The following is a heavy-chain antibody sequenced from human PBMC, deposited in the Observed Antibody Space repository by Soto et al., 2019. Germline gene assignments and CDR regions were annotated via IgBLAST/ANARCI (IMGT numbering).Heavy chain of an antibody. Sequence: SSTLSLTCTVSGGSISSSSYYWGWLRQPPGKGLEWFGSIYYSGSTYYNPSLKSRVTISVDTSKNQFSLKLSSVTAADTAVYYCARRRSITYYYDSSGYLDWYFDLWGRGTLVTVS. J-gene: IGHJ2*01. CDR2: IYYSGST. V-gene: IGHV4-39*01. D-gene: IGHD3-22*01. CDR3: ARRRSITYYYDSSGYLDWYFDL. CDR1: GGSISSSSYY.